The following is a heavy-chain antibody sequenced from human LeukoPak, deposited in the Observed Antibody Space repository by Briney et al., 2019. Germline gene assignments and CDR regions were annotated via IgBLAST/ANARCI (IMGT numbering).Heavy chain of an antibody. J-gene: IGHJ4*02. CDR1: GYTLTELS. CDR3: ATGSLTIFTYPLDY. CDR2: INPEDGET. Sequence: AASVRVSCTVSGYTLTELSMHWVRQAPGKGLEWMAGINPEDGETIYAEKLQGRVTMTEDTSTDTAYMELSSLRSEDTAVYYCATGSLTIFTYPLDYWGQGTLVTVSS. V-gene: IGHV1-24*01. D-gene: IGHD3-9*01.